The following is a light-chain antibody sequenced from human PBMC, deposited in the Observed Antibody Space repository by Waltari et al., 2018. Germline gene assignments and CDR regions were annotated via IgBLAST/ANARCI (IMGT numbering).Light chain of an antibody. CDR3: QHYVRLPAT. CDR1: QSVSRS. CDR2: GAS. Sequence: IVLTQSPGTLSLSPGDRATLSCRASQSVSRSLAWYQQKPGQAPKLLIYGASTRATGIPDRFTGSGSGTDFSLTISSLEREDFAIYFCQHYVRLPATFGQGTKVEIK. J-gene: IGKJ1*01. V-gene: IGKV3-20*01.